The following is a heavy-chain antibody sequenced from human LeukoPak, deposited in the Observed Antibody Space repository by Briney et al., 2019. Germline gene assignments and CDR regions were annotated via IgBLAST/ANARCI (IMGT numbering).Heavy chain of an antibody. CDR3: ARYTRGRNGMDV. V-gene: IGHV4-59*08. Sequence: SETLSLTCTVSGGSITSYYWSWIRQPPGKGLEWIGYIYHSGSTNYNPSLKSRVTISVDTSKNQFSLKLSSVTAADTAVYYCARYTRGRNGMDVWGQGTTVTVSS. J-gene: IGHJ6*02. CDR1: GGSITSYY. CDR2: IYHSGST. D-gene: IGHD1-26*01.